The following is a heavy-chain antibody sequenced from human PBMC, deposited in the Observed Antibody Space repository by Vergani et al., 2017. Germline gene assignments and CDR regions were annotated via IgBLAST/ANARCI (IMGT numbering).Heavy chain of an antibody. Sequence: EVQLLESGGGLVQPGGSLRLSRAASGFTFSSYAMSWVRQAPGKGLEWVSAISGSGGSTYYADSVKGRFTISRDNSKNTLYLQMNSLRAEDTAVYYCAKDPRHSSSSGYWGQGTLVTVSS. V-gene: IGHV3-23*01. CDR1: GFTFSSYA. CDR2: ISGSGGST. CDR3: AKDPRHSSSSGY. D-gene: IGHD6-6*01. J-gene: IGHJ4*02.